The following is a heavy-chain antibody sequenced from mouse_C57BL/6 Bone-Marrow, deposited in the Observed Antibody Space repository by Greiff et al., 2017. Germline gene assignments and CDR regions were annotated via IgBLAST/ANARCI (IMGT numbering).Heavy chain of an antibody. Sequence: VQLQQSGAELVRPGASVKLSCTASGFNIKDDYMPWLKQRPEQGLEWIGWIDPENGDTEYASKFQGKATITADTSSNTAYLQLSSLTSEDTAVYYCTTRGYYGSSSLYWYGDVWGTGTTVTVSS. D-gene: IGHD1-1*01. CDR3: TTRGYYGSSSLYWYGDV. J-gene: IGHJ1*03. CDR2: IDPENGDT. CDR1: GFNIKDDY. V-gene: IGHV14-4*01.